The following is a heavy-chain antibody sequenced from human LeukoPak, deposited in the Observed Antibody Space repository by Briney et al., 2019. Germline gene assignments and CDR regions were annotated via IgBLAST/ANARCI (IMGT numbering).Heavy chain of an antibody. CDR3: ARHSAYGDYIDY. J-gene: IGHJ4*02. CDR2: IYHSGKT. V-gene: IGHV4-39*01. CDR1: GASITSSSFY. D-gene: IGHD4-17*01. Sequence: PSETLSLTCTVSGASITSSSFYWGWVRQSPGKGLDWIGSIYHSGKTYYNPSLKNRLTISVDSSKNRFSLKVTSLTAADTAVYHCARHSAYGDYIDYWGQGSLVTVSS.